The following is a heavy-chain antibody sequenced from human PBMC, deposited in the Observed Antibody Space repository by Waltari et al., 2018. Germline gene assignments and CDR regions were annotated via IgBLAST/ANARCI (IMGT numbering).Heavy chain of an antibody. CDR1: GFAINYHY. J-gene: IGHJ2*01. CDR2: IYAVGDT. V-gene: IGHV3-66*02. CDR3: ARWRSIAFWYFEL. Sequence: VRLGESGGDLVRPGGSLRLSCTASGFAINYHYMTWVRQAPGKGLEWVSVIYAVGDTYYADSVKGRFTISRDTSKNEVFLQMNDVRAEDTAVYYCARWRSIAFWYFELWGRGTLVTVSS. D-gene: IGHD3-3*02.